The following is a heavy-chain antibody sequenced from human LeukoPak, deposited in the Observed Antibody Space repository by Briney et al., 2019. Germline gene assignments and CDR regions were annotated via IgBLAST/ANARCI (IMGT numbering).Heavy chain of an antibody. Sequence: GGSLRLSCAASGFVFDDYGMSWVRQAPGKGLEWVANINEDGSAKYHVDSVKGRFTVSRDNAKNSLYVQMNSLRAEDTAVYYCARTPGIAAGRGYYYYMDVWGKGTTVTVSS. CDR3: ARTPGIAAGRGYYYYMDV. J-gene: IGHJ6*03. V-gene: IGHV3-7*01. D-gene: IGHD6-6*01. CDR1: GFVFDDYG. CDR2: INEDGSAK.